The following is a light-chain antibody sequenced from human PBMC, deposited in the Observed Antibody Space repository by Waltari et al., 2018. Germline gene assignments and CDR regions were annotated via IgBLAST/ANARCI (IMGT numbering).Light chain of an antibody. J-gene: IGLJ2*01. V-gene: IGLV2-11*01. CDR3: CSYAGSQTSV. Sequence: QSARTQPRSVSGSPGQSVTISCTGTSSDVGGYDYVSWYQQHPGNAPKLMIYDVNKRPSGVPDRFSGSKSGNTASLTISGLQADDEADYYCCSYAGSQTSVFGGGTKVTVL. CDR1: SSDVGGYDY. CDR2: DVN.